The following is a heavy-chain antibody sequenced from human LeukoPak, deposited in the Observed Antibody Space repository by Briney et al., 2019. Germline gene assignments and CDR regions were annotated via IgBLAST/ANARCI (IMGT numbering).Heavy chain of an antibody. CDR3: AKDIRGMGQWLGFDY. Sequence: PGGSLRLSCAASGFTFGDYAMHWVRQAPGKGLEWVSGISWNSGSIGYADSVKGRFTISRDNAKNSLYLQMNSLRAEDTALYYCAKDIRGMGQWLGFDYWGQGTLVTVSS. V-gene: IGHV3-9*01. CDR2: ISWNSGSI. J-gene: IGHJ4*02. CDR1: GFTFGDYA. D-gene: IGHD6-19*01.